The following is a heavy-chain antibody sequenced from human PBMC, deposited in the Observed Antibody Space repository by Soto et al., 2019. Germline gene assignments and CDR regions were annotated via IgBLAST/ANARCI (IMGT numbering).Heavy chain of an antibody. CDR2: IIPILGIA. Sequence: ASVKVSCKASGGTFSSYTISWVRQAPGQGLEWMGRIIPILGIANYAQKFQGRVTITADKSTSTAYMELSSLRSEDTAVYYCARDPQYYDILTGYYYYYYMDVWGKGTTVTVSS. D-gene: IGHD3-9*01. J-gene: IGHJ6*03. V-gene: IGHV1-69*04. CDR1: GGTFSSYT. CDR3: ARDPQYYDILTGYYYYYYMDV.